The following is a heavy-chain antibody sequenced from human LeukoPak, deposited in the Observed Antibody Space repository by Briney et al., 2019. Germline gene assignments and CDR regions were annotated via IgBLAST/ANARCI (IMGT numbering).Heavy chain of an antibody. CDR2: ISYDGSNK. CDR1: GFTFSSYA. CDR3: ARPDGGNDVFDY. J-gene: IGHJ4*02. V-gene: IGHV3-30-3*01. Sequence: GGSLRLSCAASGFTFSSYAMHWVRQALGKGLEWVAVISYDGSNKYYADSVKGRFTISRDNSKNTLYLQMNSLRAEDTAVCYCARPDGGNDVFDYWGQGTLVTVSS. D-gene: IGHD4-23*01.